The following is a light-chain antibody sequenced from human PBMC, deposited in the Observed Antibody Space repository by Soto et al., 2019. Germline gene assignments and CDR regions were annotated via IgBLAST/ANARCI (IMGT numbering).Light chain of an antibody. CDR1: SSNIGSNT. J-gene: IGLJ3*02. CDR2: SNN. V-gene: IGLV1-44*01. Sequence: QSVLTQPPSASGTPGQRVTISCSGSSSNIGSNTVNWYQHLPGTAPKLLIYSNNQRPSGVPDRFSGSKSGTSASLAISGLQSEDEADYYCASWDDRLNGWVFGGGTKVTVL. CDR3: ASWDDRLNGWV.